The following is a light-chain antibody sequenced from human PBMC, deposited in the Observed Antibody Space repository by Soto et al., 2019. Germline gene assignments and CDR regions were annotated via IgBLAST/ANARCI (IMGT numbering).Light chain of an antibody. V-gene: IGKV1-5*03. CDR1: QRISSW. CDR3: QHYSVDSRT. Sequence: IQMTQSPSPLSASVDDSVTTTCLASQRISSWLAWYQQKPGQAPRLMIYKASTLETGVPSRFSGTGSGTEFTLSIRSLQPDDFTTYYCQHYSVDSRTFGQGTKVDIK. CDR2: KAS. J-gene: IGKJ1*01.